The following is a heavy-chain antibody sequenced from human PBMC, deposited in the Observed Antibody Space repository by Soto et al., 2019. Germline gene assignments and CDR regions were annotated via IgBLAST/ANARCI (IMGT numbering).Heavy chain of an antibody. D-gene: IGHD6-19*01. J-gene: IGHJ3*02. CDR2: ISAYNGNT. CDR3: ARVGGGWVYDAFDI. V-gene: IGHV1-18*01. Sequence: GASVKVSCKASGYTFTSYGISWVRQAPGQGLEWMGWISAYNGNTDYAQKLQGRVTMTTDTSTSTAYMELRSLRSDDTAVYYCARVGGGWVYDAFDIWGQGTMVTVSS. CDR1: GYTFTSYG.